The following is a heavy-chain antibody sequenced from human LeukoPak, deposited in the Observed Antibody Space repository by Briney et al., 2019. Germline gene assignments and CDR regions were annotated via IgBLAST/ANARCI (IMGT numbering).Heavy chain of an antibody. D-gene: IGHD3-10*01. J-gene: IGHJ3*02. CDR1: GGSISSGSYY. V-gene: IGHV4-61*02. CDR3: ARDLRTYYYGSGSYLDAFDI. CDR2: IYTSGST. Sequence: SQTLSLTCTVSGGSISSGSYYWSWIRQPAGKGLEWIGRIYTSGSTNYNPSLKSRVTISVDTSKNQFSLKLSSVTAADTAVYYSARDLRTYYYGSGSYLDAFDIWGQGTMVTVSS.